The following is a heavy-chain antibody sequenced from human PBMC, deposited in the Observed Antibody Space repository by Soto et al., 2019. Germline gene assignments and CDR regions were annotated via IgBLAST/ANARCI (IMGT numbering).Heavy chain of an antibody. CDR3: ARDGEYSSGWLSLYGMDV. J-gene: IGHJ6*02. D-gene: IGHD6-19*01. V-gene: IGHV4-4*07. CDR2: IYTSGST. CDR1: GGSISSYY. Sequence: QVQLQESGPGLVKPSETLSLTCTVPGGSISSYYWSWIRQPAGKGLEWIGRIYTSGSTNYNPSLKSRVTMSVDTSKNQFSLKLSSVTAADTAVYYCARDGEYSSGWLSLYGMDVWGQGTTVTVSS.